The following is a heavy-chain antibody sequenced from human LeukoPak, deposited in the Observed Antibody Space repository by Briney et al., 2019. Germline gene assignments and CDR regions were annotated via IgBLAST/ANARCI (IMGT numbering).Heavy chain of an antibody. J-gene: IGHJ4*02. D-gene: IGHD2-2*01. Sequence: SQTLSLTCAASGGSISSGGYSWSWIRQPPGKGLEWIGYIYHSGSTYYNPSLKSRVTISVDRSKNQFSLKLSSVTAADTAVYYCARGGQLPLDYWGQGTLVTVSS. CDR2: IYHSGST. CDR1: GGSISSGGYS. V-gene: IGHV4-30-2*01. CDR3: ARGGQLPLDY.